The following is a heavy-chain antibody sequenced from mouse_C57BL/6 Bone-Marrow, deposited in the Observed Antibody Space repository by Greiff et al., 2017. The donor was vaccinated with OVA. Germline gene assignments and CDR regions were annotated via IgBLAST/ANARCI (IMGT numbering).Heavy chain of an antibody. CDR1: GYTFTSYW. V-gene: IGHV1-55*01. Sequence: QVQLQQPGAELVKPGASVKMSCKASGYTFTSYWITWVKQRPGQGLEWIGDIYPGSGSTNYNEKFKSQATLTVDTSSSTAYMQLSSLTSEDSAVYYCARGYYGSRIDYWGQGTTLTVSS. CDR2: IYPGSGST. D-gene: IGHD1-1*01. J-gene: IGHJ2*01. CDR3: ARGYYGSRIDY.